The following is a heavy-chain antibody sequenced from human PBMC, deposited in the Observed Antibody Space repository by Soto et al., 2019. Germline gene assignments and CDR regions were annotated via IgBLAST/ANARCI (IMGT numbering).Heavy chain of an antibody. CDR1: GGTFSSYA. CDR3: ARDVVRGVITHYYYYGMDV. J-gene: IGHJ6*02. V-gene: IGHV1-69*13. Sequence: ASVKVSCKASGGTFSSYAISWVRQAPGQGLEWMGGIIPIFGTANYAQKFQGRVTITADESTSTAYMELSSLRSEDTAVYYCARDVVRGVITHYYYYGMDVWGQGTTVTVSS. CDR2: IIPIFGTA. D-gene: IGHD3-10*01.